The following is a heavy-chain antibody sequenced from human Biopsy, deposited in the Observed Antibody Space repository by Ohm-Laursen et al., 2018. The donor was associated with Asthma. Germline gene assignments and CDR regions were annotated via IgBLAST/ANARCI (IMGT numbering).Heavy chain of an antibody. CDR1: GFMFRSFG. V-gene: IGHV3-30*18. CDR2: ISYDGNHK. D-gene: IGHD5-12*01. CDR3: AKRRGYSGHDNDY. J-gene: IGHJ4*02. Sequence: LKLSSTAFGFMFRSFGMHWVRQAPGKGLEWVAVISYDGNHKFYEDSVKGRFTISRDNSKNTLYLQMNSLRTEDTAVHYCAKRRGYSGHDNDYWGQGTLVIVSS.